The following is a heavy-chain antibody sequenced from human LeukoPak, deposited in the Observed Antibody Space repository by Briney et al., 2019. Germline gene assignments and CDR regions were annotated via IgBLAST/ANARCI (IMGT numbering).Heavy chain of an antibody. D-gene: IGHD6-13*01. J-gene: IGHJ4*02. CDR3: AKAYSSSWYDTEYYFDY. Sequence: GGSLRLFCAASGFTFSSYGMHWVRQAPGKGLEWVAVISYDGSNKYYADSVKGRFTISRDNSKNTLYLQMNSLRAEDTAVYYCAKAYSSSWYDTEYYFDYWGQGTLVTVSS. V-gene: IGHV3-30*18. CDR2: ISYDGSNK. CDR1: GFTFSSYG.